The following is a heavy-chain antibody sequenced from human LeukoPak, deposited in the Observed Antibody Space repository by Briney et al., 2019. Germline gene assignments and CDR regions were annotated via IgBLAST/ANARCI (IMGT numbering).Heavy chain of an antibody. J-gene: IGHJ3*02. D-gene: IGHD3-22*01. V-gene: IGHV1-2*02. CDR2: INPNSGGT. Sequence: ASVKVSCKASGYTFTGYYMHWVRQAPGQGLEWMGWINPNSGGTNYAQKFQGRVTMTRDTSISTAYMELSRLRSDDTAVYYCARVDYYDSSADAFDIWGQGTMVTVSS. CDR3: ARVDYYDSSADAFDI. CDR1: GYTFTGYY.